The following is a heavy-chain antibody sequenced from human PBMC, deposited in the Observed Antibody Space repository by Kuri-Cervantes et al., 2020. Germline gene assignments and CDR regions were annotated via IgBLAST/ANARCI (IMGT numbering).Heavy chain of an antibody. J-gene: IGHJ5*02. CDR2: IYYSGDT. CDR3: ARRSGYGENWFDP. D-gene: IGHD5-12*01. Sequence: SVTLSLTCTVSGGSITSGDCYWSWIRQPPGKGLEWLAYIYYSGDTSYNPSLKSRVTISTDTSKNQFFLTLSSVTAADTAMYYCARRSGYGENWFDPWGQGTLVTVSS. V-gene: IGHV4-30-4*01. CDR1: GGSITSGDCY.